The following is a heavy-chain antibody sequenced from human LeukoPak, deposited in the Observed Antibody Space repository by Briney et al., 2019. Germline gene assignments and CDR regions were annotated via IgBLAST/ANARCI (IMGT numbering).Heavy chain of an antibody. D-gene: IGHD2-15*01. CDR3: ARDIVAEFDP. J-gene: IGHJ5*02. CDR2: IYYSGST. Sequence: SETLSLTCTVSGGSISSSSYYWGWIRQPPGKGLEWIGSIYYSGSTYYNPSLKSRVTISVDTSKNQFSLKLSSVTAADTAVYYCARDIVAEFDPWGQGTLVTVSS. CDR1: GGSISSSSYY. V-gene: IGHV4-39*07.